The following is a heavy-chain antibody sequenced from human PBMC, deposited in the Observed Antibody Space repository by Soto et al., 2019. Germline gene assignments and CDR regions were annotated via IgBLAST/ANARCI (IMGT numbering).Heavy chain of an antibody. V-gene: IGHV3-23*01. J-gene: IGHJ4*02. Sequence: GGSLRLSCAASGFTFSSYAMSWVRQAPGKGLEWVSAISGSGGSTYYADSVKGRFTISRDNSKNKLYLQMNSLRAEDTAVYYCAKVKPQLSYYDSSGALDYWGQGTLVTVSS. CDR1: GFTFSSYA. CDR3: AKVKPQLSYYDSSGALDY. D-gene: IGHD3-22*01. CDR2: ISGSGGST.